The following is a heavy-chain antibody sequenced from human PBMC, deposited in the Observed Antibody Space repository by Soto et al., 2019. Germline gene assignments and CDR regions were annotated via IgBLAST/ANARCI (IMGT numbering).Heavy chain of an antibody. Sequence: GGSLRLSCAASGFTFRSYWMQWVRQAPGKGLVWVSWINSDGSSTSYADSVKGRFTISRDNAKNTLYLQMNSLRAEDTAVYHCASGGSSLNFDSWGQGTLVTVSS. J-gene: IGHJ4*02. CDR1: GFTFRSYW. CDR3: ASGGSSLNFDS. V-gene: IGHV3-74*01. CDR2: INSDGSST. D-gene: IGHD6-6*01.